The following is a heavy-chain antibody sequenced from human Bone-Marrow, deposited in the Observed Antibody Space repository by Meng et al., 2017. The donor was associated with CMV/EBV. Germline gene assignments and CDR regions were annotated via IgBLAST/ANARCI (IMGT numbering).Heavy chain of an antibody. D-gene: IGHD2/OR15-2a*01. CDR3: AKSTLAWSRYPPNLDY. CDR2: IRFDGTNT. J-gene: IGHJ4*02. CDR1: GFTFSGYG. Sequence: GESLKISCVTSGFTFSGYGMHWVRQAPGKRLEWVAFIRFDGTNTYYSDSVKGRFTISRDNSNNTLYVQMNSLRTEDTALYYCAKSTLAWSRYPPNLDYWGQGTLVTVSS. V-gene: IGHV3-30*02.